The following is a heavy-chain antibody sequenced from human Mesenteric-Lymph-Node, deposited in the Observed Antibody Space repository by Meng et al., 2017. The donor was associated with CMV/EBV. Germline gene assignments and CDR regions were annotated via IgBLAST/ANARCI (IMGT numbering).Heavy chain of an antibody. D-gene: IGHD4-17*01. CDR2: IIPILGIA. CDR3: ASVDGDYAQNWFDP. Sequence: SGGTFSSYAIIWVRQVPGQGLGWMGRIIPILGIANYAQKFQGRVTITADKSTSTAYMELSSLRSEDTAVYYCASVDGDYAQNWFDPWGQGTLVTVSS. J-gene: IGHJ5*02. V-gene: IGHV1-69*04. CDR1: GGTFSSYA.